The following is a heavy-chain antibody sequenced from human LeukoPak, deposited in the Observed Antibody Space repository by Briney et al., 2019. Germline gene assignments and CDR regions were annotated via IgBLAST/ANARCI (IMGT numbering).Heavy chain of an antibody. CDR3: ARGGFYCGGDCYVDY. Sequence: GSLRLSCAASGFNVSANYMSWVRQPPGKGLEWIGEINHSGSTNYNPSLKSRVTISVDTSKNQFSLRLSSVTAADTAVYYCARGGFYCGGDCYVDYWGQGTLVTVSS. CDR2: INHSGST. CDR1: GFNVSANY. V-gene: IGHV4-34*01. J-gene: IGHJ4*02. D-gene: IGHD2-21*02.